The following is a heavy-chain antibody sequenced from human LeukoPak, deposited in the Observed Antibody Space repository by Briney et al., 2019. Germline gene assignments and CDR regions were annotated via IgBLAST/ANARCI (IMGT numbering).Heavy chain of an antibody. Sequence: GGSLRLSCAASGFTVSGNYVSWVRQAPGKGLEWVSVIYIGGRTYYADCVKGRFTISRDNSKNTLFLQMRGLRPEDTAIYYCAREGVGYFFDYWGQGALVTVSS. V-gene: IGHV3-53*05. CDR3: AREGVGYFFDY. CDR1: GFTVSGNY. D-gene: IGHD5-18*01. J-gene: IGHJ4*02. CDR2: IYIGGRT.